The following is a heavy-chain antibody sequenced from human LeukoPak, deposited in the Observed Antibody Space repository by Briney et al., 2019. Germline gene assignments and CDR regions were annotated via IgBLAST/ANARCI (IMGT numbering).Heavy chain of an antibody. D-gene: IGHD2-2*01. CDR2: IRYDGSNK. CDR3: AEDRSSKYYYYYYMDV. J-gene: IGHJ6*03. V-gene: IGHV3-30*02. CDR1: GFTFSSYG. Sequence: PGGSLRLSCAASGFTFSSYGMHWVRQAPGKGLEWVAFIRYDGSNKYYADSVRGRFTISRDNSKNTLYLQMNSLRAEDTAVYYCAEDRSSKYYYYYYMDVWGKGTTVTVSS.